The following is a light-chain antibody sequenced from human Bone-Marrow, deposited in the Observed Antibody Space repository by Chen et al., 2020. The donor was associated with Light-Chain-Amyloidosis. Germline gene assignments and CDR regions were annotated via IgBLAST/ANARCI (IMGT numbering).Light chain of an antibody. CDR2: RND. J-gene: IGLJ2*01. CDR3: SAWDISRSAVV. CDR1: SYNVGNQG. Sequence: QAGLTQPPSVSKGLRQTATLTCTGNSYNVGNQGVAWLQQHQGHPPKLLSYRNDNRPSGISERFSASRSGNTASLTITGLQPEDAADYYCSAWDISRSAVVFGGGTKLTVL. V-gene: IGLV10-54*04.